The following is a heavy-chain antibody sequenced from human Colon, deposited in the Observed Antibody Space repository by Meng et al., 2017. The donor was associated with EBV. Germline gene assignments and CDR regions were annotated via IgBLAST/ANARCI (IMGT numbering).Heavy chain of an antibody. V-gene: IGHV4-31*03. CDR2: IYYSGST. D-gene: IGHD6-19*01. Sequence: HVQLQESGPGLVTPSQTLSLTCTVSGGSVSSGGYYWTWIRQHPGKGLEWFGHIYYSGSTFYNPSLKRRVIISIDTSKNQFSLNLRSVTAADTAVYYCARVSSGWDYFDYWGQGTLVTVSS. CDR1: GGSVSSGGYY. J-gene: IGHJ4*02. CDR3: ARVSSGWDYFDY.